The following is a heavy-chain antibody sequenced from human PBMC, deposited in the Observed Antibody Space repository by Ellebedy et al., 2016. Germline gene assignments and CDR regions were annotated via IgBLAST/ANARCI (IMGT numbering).Heavy chain of an antibody. D-gene: IGHD2-8*01. CDR2: IVNSGRDT. CDR3: ARDGREWSRDV. CDR1: GFTFNTAG. Sequence: GESLKISXAASGFTFNTAGMTWVRQAPGKGLEWVATIVNSGRDTYYADPLKGRFTVSRDNTRNSVYLQMDSLTVEDTAVYYCARDGREWSRDVWGQGTLVTVSS. V-gene: IGHV3-21*06. J-gene: IGHJ4*02.